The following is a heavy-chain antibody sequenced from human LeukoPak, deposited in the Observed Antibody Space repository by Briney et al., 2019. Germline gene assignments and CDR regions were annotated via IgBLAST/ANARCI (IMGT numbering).Heavy chain of an antibody. J-gene: IGHJ4*02. CDR1: GGMFSTYA. CDR3: TIGPFCGVDCYAVDY. V-gene: IGHV1-69*01. CDR2: IIPISTTA. Sequence: SVKVSCKASGGMFSTYAISWVRQAPGQGPEWMGGIIPISTTANYAQKFQGRVTITSDEFTRTAYMEVYSLKCEETAVYYCTIGPFCGVDCYAVDYWGQGTLVTVSS. D-gene: IGHD2-21*02.